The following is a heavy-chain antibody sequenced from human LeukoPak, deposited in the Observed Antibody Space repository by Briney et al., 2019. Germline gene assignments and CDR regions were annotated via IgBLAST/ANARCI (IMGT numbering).Heavy chain of an antibody. D-gene: IGHD5-18*01. CDR2: IYHSGST. V-gene: IGHV4-30-2*03. CDR1: GGSISSGGYS. CDR3: ARHGARGGAMVSEYYFDY. Sequence: PSETLSLTCAVSGGSISSGGYSWSWIRQPPGKGLEWIGYIYHSGSTYYNPSLKSRVTISVDTSKNQFSLKLSSVTAADTAVYYCARHGARGGAMVSEYYFDYWGQGTLVTVSS. J-gene: IGHJ4*02.